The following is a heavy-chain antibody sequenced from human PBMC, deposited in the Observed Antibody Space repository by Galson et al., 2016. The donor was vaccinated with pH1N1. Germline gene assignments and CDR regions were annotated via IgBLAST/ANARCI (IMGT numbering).Heavy chain of an antibody. V-gene: IGHV3-11*01. D-gene: IGHD3-10*01. J-gene: IGHJ3*01. Sequence: LRLSCAASGFPFSHYYMGWIRQAPGKGLEWISYISGSDTTIYYADSVRGRFTISRDNAQNSLYLHMNSLRAEDTAVYYCARDHFGCAFDVWGQGTMVTVSP. CDR3: ARDHFGCAFDV. CDR1: GFPFSHYY. CDR2: ISGSDTTI.